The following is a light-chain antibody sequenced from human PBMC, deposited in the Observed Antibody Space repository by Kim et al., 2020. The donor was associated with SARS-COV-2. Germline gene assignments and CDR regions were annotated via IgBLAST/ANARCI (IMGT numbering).Light chain of an antibody. Sequence: DIQMTQSPSTLSASVGDRVTITCRASQSISSFLAWYQQKPGKAPKLLIYKASSLQSGIPSRFSGSGSGTEFTLTISSLQPDDFATYYGQQYDSYSGSFGQGTKLEI. J-gene: IGKJ2*01. V-gene: IGKV1-5*03. CDR2: KAS. CDR1: QSISSF. CDR3: QQYDSYSGS.